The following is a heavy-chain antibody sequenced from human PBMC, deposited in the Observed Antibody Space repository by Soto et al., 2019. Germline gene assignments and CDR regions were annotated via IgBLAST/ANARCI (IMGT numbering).Heavy chain of an antibody. V-gene: IGHV4-59*01. J-gene: IGHJ4*02. Sequence: SETLSLTCTVSGGSIRGYYWTWIRQPPGKGLEWLAYIYSGGTTDSNPSLKSRVTMSVDTSKNQFSLNLSSVTAADTAVHFCARVWLSTGDYVDYFDYWGPGTLVTVSS. CDR3: ARVWLSTGDYVDYFDY. CDR2: IYSGGTT. CDR1: GGSIRGYY. D-gene: IGHD3-16*01.